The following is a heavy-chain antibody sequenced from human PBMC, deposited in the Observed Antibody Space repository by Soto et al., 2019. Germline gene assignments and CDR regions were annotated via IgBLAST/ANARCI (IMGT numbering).Heavy chain of an antibody. V-gene: IGHV2-5*01. J-gene: IGHJ5*02. D-gene: IGHD6-13*01. CDR2: IYWNDDK. Sequence: QITLKESGPTLVKPTQTLTLTCTFSGFSLSTSGVGVGWIRQPPGKALEWLALIYWNDDKRYSPSLKSRLTITKDTSKNQVVLTMTNMDPVDTATYYCAHRRKGIAAAGTGWFDPWGQGTLVTVSS. CDR3: AHRRKGIAAAGTGWFDP. CDR1: GFSLSTSGVG.